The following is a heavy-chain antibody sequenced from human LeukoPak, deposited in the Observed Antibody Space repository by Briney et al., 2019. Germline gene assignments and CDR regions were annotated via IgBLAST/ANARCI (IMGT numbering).Heavy chain of an antibody. V-gene: IGHV6-1*01. J-gene: IGHJ4*02. D-gene: IGHD3-10*01. Sequence: SQTLSLTCTISGDSFSSNKAAWNWIRQSPSRGLEWLGRTYYDSQWYRDYAVSVKSRMTVNPDTSKNRFSLHLNSVTPEDTAVYYCARNYYGSGSYYTLDSWGPGTLVTVSS. CDR3: ARNYYGSGSYYTLDS. CDR2: TYYDSQWYR. CDR1: GDSFSSNKAA.